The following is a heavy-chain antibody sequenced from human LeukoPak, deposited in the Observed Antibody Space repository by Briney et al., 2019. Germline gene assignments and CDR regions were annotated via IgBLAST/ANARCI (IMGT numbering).Heavy chain of an antibody. J-gene: IGHJ6*03. Sequence: ASVKVSCKASGYTFTSYGIGWVRQAPGQGLEWMGWISAYNGNTNYAQKLQGRVTMTTDTSTSTAYMELRSLRSDDTAVYYCARDQAYDFWSGYYGRDYYMDVWGKGTTVTVSS. CDR2: ISAYNGNT. V-gene: IGHV1-18*01. D-gene: IGHD3-3*01. CDR1: GYTFTSYG. CDR3: ARDQAYDFWSGYYGRDYYMDV.